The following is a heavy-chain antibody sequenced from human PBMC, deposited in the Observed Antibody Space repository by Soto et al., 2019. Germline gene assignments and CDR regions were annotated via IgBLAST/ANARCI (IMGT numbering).Heavy chain of an antibody. D-gene: IGHD6-19*01. V-gene: IGHV1-3*01. CDR1: GYTFTSYA. Sequence: ASVKVSCKASGYTFTSYAMHWVRQAPGQRLEWMGWINGGNGNTKYSQKFQGRVTITRDTSTSTAYMELSSLRSEDTAVYYCASAPTYSSRSGWLGAFDIWGQGTMVTVSS. CDR2: INGGNGNT. CDR3: ASAPTYSSRSGWLGAFDI. J-gene: IGHJ3*02.